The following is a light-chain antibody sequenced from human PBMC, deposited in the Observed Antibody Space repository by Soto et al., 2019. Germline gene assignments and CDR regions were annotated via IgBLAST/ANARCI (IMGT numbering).Light chain of an antibody. Sequence: EIVLTQSPATLSLSPGERATLSCRASQSVSVYLGWYQHKPGQAPRLLIYDAYNRATGVPARFSGSGSGTDFTLTISSLEPEDFAIYYCQQRINWISFDQGTRLEIK. CDR3: QQRINWIS. CDR1: QSVSVY. J-gene: IGKJ5*01. CDR2: DAY. V-gene: IGKV3-11*01.